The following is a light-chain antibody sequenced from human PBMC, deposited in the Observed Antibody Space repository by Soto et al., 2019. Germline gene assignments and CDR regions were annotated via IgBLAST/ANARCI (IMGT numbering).Light chain of an antibody. CDR1: QSVSSSY. Sequence: ELVLTQSPGTLSLSPGERATLSCRASQSVSSSYLAWYQQKPGQAPRLLIYGASSRATGIPARFSGRGSGRDFPLTISRLEPEDVAVYYSQQYSSYLTFGQGRRVEI. J-gene: IGKJ5*01. CDR3: QQYSSYLT. V-gene: IGKV3-20*01. CDR2: GAS.